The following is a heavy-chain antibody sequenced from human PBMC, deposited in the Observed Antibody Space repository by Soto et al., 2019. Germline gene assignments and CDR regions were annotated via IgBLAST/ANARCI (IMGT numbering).Heavy chain of an antibody. CDR1: GFTFSSYG. J-gene: IGHJ4*02. D-gene: IGHD3-10*01. CDR2: ISYDGSNK. Sequence: QVQLVESGGGVVQPGRSLRLSCAASGFTFSSYGMHWVRQAPGKGLEWVAVISYDGSNKYYADSVKGRFTISRDNSKNTLYLQMNSLRAEATAVYYCPIDRDDDYVEYWGQGTLVTVSS. V-gene: IGHV3-30*03. CDR3: PIDRDDDYVEY.